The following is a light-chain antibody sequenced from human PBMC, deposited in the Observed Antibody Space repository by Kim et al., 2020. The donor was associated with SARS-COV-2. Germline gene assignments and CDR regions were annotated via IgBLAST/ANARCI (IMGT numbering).Light chain of an antibody. CDR2: RDN. J-gene: IGLJ2*01. CDR1: NIGNKN. V-gene: IGLV3-9*01. Sequence: SYELTQPLSVSVALGQTARITCGRNNIGNKNVHWYQQKPGQAPVLVIYRDNNRPSGIPERFSGSNSGNTATLTISRAQAGDEADYYCQVWDSSIYVVFGG. CDR3: QVWDSSIYVV.